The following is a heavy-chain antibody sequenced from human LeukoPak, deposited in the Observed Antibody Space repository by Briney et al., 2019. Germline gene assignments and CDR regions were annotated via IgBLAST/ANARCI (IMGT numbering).Heavy chain of an antibody. J-gene: IGHJ4*02. CDR1: GFTFSNAW. V-gene: IGHV3-15*01. Sequence: GGSLRLSCAASGFTFSNAWMSWVRQAPGKGLEWVGRIKSKTDGGTTDYAAPVKGRFTISRDDSKNTLYLQMNSLKTEVTAVYYCTTDVYCSGGSCFLPNDYWGQGTLVTVSS. D-gene: IGHD2-15*01. CDR3: TTDVYCSGGSCFLPNDY. CDR2: IKSKTDGGTT.